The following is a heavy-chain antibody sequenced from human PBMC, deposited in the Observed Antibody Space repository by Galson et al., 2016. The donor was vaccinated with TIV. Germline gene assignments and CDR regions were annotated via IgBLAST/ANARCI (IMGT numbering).Heavy chain of an antibody. V-gene: IGHV5-51*01. Sequence: QSGAEVKKPGESLKISCKGSGYSFTGSWIDWVRQVPGKGLGWMGVIYPGDSDTKYSPAFHGHVTIPVDTSISTAFLDWSSLKASDTAIYYCARRGREETNEGGLDVWGQGTTVTVSS. CDR3: ARRGREETNEGGLDV. CDR2: IYPGDSDT. J-gene: IGHJ6*02. CDR1: GYSFTGSW. D-gene: IGHD1-1*01.